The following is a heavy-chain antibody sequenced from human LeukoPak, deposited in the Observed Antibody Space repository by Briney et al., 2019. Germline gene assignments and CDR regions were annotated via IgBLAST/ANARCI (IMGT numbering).Heavy chain of an antibody. CDR3: AARGYSYGFDVEVFDY. Sequence: GASVKVSCKASGYTFTSYSISWVRQAPGQGLEWMGWISAYNGNTNYAQKLQGRVTMTTDTSTSTAYMELRSLRSDDTAVYYCAARGYSYGFDVEVFDYWGQGTLVTVSS. CDR2: ISAYNGNT. V-gene: IGHV1-18*01. J-gene: IGHJ4*02. D-gene: IGHD5-18*01. CDR1: GYTFTSYS.